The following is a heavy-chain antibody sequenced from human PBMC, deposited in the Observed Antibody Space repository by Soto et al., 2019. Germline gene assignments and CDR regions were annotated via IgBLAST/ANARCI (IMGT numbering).Heavy chain of an antibody. CDR2: IYYSGST. CDR3: ATQEVGGSYVYTFDP. Sequence: PSETLSLTCTVSGGSISSYYWSWIRQPPGKGLEWIGSIYYSGSTNYNPSLKSRVTISVDTSKNQFSLKLSSVTAADTAVYYCATQEVGGSYVYTFDPWGQGTLVTVS. J-gene: IGHJ5*02. D-gene: IGHD1-26*01. V-gene: IGHV4-59*08. CDR1: GGSISSYY.